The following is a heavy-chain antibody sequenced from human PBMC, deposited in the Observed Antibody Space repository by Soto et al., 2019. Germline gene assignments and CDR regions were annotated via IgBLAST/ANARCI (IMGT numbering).Heavy chain of an antibody. CDR1: GGSISSYY. CDR3: ARARREFGELLSYYYYYMDV. CDR2: IYYSGST. V-gene: IGHV4-59*01. J-gene: IGHJ6*03. D-gene: IGHD3-10*01. Sequence: SETLSLTCTVSGGSISSYYWSWIRQPPGKGLEWIGYIYYSGSTNYNPSLKSRVTISVDTSKNQFSLKLSSVTAADTAVYYCARARREFGELLSYYYYYMDVWGKGTTVTVSS.